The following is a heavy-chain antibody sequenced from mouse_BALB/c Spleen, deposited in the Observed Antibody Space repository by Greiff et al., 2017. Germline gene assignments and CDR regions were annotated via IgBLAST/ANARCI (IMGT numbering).Heavy chain of an antibody. V-gene: IGHV5-9-4*01. CDR1: GFTFSSYA. CDR3: ARIYYGNYVDY. D-gene: IGHD2-1*01. CDR2: ISSGGSYT. Sequence: EVMLVESGGGLVKPGGSLKLSCAASGFTFSSYAMSWVRQSPEKRLEWVAEISSGGSYTYYPDTVTGRFTISRDNAKNTLYLEMSSLRSEDTAMYYCARIYYGNYVDYWGQGTTLTVSS. J-gene: IGHJ2*01.